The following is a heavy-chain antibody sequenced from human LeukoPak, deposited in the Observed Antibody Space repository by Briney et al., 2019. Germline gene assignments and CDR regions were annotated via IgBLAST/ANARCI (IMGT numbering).Heavy chain of an antibody. V-gene: IGHV3-66*01. J-gene: IGHJ6*02. D-gene: IGHD6-13*01. Sequence: PGGSLRLSCAASGFTVSSNYMSWVRQAPGKGLEWVSVIYSGGSTYCADSVKGRFTISRDNSKNTLYLQMNSLRAEDTAVYYCARDPVSSWYFSHGMDVWGQGTTVTVSS. CDR3: ARDPVSSWYFSHGMDV. CDR2: IYSGGST. CDR1: GFTVSSNY.